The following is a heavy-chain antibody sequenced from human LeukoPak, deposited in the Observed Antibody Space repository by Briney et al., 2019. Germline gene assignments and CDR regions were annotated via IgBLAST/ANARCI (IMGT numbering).Heavy chain of an antibody. D-gene: IGHD6-19*01. CDR1: GFTFRSYG. J-gene: IGHJ3*02. CDR2: ISGSGDST. Sequence: GGTLRLSCAASGFTFRSYGMTWVRQAPGKGLEWVSAISGSGDSTYYADSVKGRFTISRDNSRNTLYLQMNSLKTEDTAVYYCTTEQWLLTRDAFDIWGQGTMVTVSS. CDR3: TTEQWLLTRDAFDI. V-gene: IGHV3-23*01.